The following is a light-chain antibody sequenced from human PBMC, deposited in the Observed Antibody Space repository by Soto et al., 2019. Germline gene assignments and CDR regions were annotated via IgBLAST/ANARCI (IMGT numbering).Light chain of an antibody. V-gene: IGKV3-20*01. CDR3: RQHGSSPPVT. CDR1: QSVSITY. J-gene: IGKJ5*01. CDR2: GAS. Sequence: TVFAPYPSHLSWSARERAPLHCRGMQSVSITYLAWYQVKSGQAPSLRIAGASSRAARIPARCGGSGACTDFTPPISRLEHEEYVVDYCRQHGSSPPVTSGQGRRLEFK.